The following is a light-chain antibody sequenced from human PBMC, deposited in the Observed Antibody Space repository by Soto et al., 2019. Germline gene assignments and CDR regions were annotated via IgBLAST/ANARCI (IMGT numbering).Light chain of an antibody. CDR3: FSHRSGDSHV. Sequence: QSVLPQPASAPGSPGQPITISCTGTSSDIGAYNYVSWYQQYPGKAPKLMIYGVTNRPSGVSNRFSGSKTGNTASLTISGLQAEDEADYYCFSHRSGDSHVFGTGTKVTVL. CDR2: GVT. V-gene: IGLV2-14*01. J-gene: IGLJ1*01. CDR1: SSDIGAYNY.